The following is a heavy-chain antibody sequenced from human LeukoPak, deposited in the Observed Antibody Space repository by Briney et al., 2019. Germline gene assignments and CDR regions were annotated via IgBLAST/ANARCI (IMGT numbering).Heavy chain of an antibody. CDR2: IYYSGST. J-gene: IGHJ5*02. CDR3: ARIQIAAADTGWCDP. Sequence: PSETLSLTCTVSGGSISSSSYYWGWIRRPPGKGLEWSGSIYYSGSTYYNPSLKSRVTISVDTSKNQFSLKLSSVAAADTAVYYCARIQIAAADTGWCDPWGQGTLVTVSS. V-gene: IGHV4-39*01. CDR1: GGSISSSSYY. D-gene: IGHD6-13*01.